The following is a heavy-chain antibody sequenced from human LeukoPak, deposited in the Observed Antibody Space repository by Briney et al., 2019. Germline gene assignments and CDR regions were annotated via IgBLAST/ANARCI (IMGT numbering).Heavy chain of an antibody. J-gene: IGHJ6*03. CDR2: IYSGGST. V-gene: IGHV3-53*01. D-gene: IGHD1-26*01. CDR3: ARVIGGSLQFNYYYYMDV. Sequence: GGSLRLSCAASGFTVSSNYMSWVRQAPGKGLEWVSVIYSGGSTYYADSVKGRFTISRDNSKNMLYLQMNSLRAEDTAVYYCARVIGGSLQFNYYYYMDVWGKGTTVTVSS. CDR1: GFTVSSNY.